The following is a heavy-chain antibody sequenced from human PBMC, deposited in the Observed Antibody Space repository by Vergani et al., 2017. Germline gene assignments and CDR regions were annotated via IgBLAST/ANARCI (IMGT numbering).Heavy chain of an antibody. Sequence: SGYGMHWVRQAPGKGLEWVAVISYDGSNKYYADSVKGRFNISRDNSKNTLYLQMNSLRAEDTAVYYCAKELKQWLVRHNEGGRYYYYYYGMDVWGQGTTVTVSS. CDR1: SGYG. D-gene: IGHD6-19*01. CDR2: ISYDGSNK. J-gene: IGHJ6*02. CDR3: AKELKQWLVRHNEGGRYYYYYYGMDV. V-gene: IGHV3-30*18.